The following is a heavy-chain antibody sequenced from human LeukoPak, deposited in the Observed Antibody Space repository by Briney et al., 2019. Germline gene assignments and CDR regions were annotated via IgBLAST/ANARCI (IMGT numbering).Heavy chain of an antibody. Sequence: GGSLRLSCAASGFTVSSNYMSWVRQAPGKGLEWVSVIYSGGSTYYADSVKGRLTISRDNSENTLYLQMNSLRAEDTAVYYCARDHKAYYYDSSGYYLDYWGQGTLVTVSS. CDR3: ARDHKAYYYDSSGYYLDY. CDR1: GFTVSSNY. J-gene: IGHJ4*02. CDR2: IYSGGST. D-gene: IGHD3-22*01. V-gene: IGHV3-53*01.